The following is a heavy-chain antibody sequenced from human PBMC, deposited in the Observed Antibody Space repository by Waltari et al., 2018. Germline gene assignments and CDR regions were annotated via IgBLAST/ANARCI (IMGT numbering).Heavy chain of an antibody. Sequence: QVQLVQSGAELKKPGASVTVSCQASGYTFTSYGISWVRHAPGQGLEWMGWISAYNGNTNYAQKLQGRVTMTTDTSTSTAYMELRSLRSDDTAVYYCARGAYDSSPGNWFDPWGQGTLVTVSS. CDR1: GYTFTSYG. CDR3: ARGAYDSSPGNWFDP. V-gene: IGHV1-18*01. J-gene: IGHJ5*02. CDR2: ISAYNGNT. D-gene: IGHD3-22*01.